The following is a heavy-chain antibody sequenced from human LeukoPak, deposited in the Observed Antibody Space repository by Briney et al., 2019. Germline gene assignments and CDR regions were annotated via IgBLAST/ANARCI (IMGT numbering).Heavy chain of an antibody. J-gene: IGHJ4*02. CDR3: AKDLTTVTTQGDY. Sequence: GGSLRLSCAASGFIVSGNYISWVRQAPGKGLEWVSVIYSGGSTYYADSVEGRFTISRDNSKNTVYLQMNSLRAEDTAVYHCAKDLTTVTTQGDYWGQGTLVTVSS. CDR1: GFIVSGNY. V-gene: IGHV3-53*05. CDR2: IYSGGST. D-gene: IGHD4-17*01.